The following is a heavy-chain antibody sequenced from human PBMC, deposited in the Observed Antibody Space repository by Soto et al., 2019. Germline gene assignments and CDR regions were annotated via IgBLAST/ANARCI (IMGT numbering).Heavy chain of an antibody. D-gene: IGHD1-26*01. Sequence: SVKVSCKASGGTFSSYAISWVRQAPGQGLEWMGGIIPIFGTANYAHKFQGSVTITADESTSTAYMELSSLRSEEMAVYYCARLISGSYFFDDFDXWGQGTLVTVSX. CDR1: GGTFSSYA. CDR2: IIPIFGTA. V-gene: IGHV1-69*13. CDR3: ARLISGSYFFDDFDX. J-gene: IGHJ4*02.